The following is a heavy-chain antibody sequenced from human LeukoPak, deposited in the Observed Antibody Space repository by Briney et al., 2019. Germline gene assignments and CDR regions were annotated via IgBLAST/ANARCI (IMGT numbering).Heavy chain of an antibody. CDR1: GFTCSSYA. CDR3: AKGSLGSWYFFDY. CDR2: ISGSGGNT. J-gene: IGHJ4*02. V-gene: IGHV3-23*01. Sequence: PGGSLRVSCAASGFTCSSYAMSWVRQAPGKGPEWVSTISGSGGNTYYADSVKGRFTISRDNSKNTLWLQMNSLRAEDTALYYCAKGSLGSWYFFDYWGQGTLVTVSS. D-gene: IGHD6-13*01.